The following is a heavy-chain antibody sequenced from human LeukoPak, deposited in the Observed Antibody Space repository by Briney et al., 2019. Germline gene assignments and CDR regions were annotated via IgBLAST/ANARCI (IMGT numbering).Heavy chain of an antibody. CDR1: GGSLSSSSYY. CDR3: AREDGSGSPIDY. CDR2: IYYSGST. J-gene: IGHJ4*02. D-gene: IGHD6-19*01. Sequence: PSETLSLTCTVSGGSLSSSSYYWGWIRQPPGKGLEWIGSIYYSGSTYYNPSLKSRVTISVDTSKNQFSLKLSSVTAADTAVYYCAREDGSGSPIDYWGQGTLVTVSS. V-gene: IGHV4-39*07.